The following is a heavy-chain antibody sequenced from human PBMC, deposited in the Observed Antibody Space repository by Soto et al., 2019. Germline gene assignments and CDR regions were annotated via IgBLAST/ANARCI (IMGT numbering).Heavy chain of an antibody. V-gene: IGHV4-30-4*01. CDR2: IYYNGDT. D-gene: IGHD5-12*01. CDR3: AREGGDSVQVPYY. Sequence: VRLQESGPKLVRPSQTLSLTCSVSGVSINRGDYYWSWIRQSPGRGLEWIGSIYYNGDTNYNTSLGSRVTMSVDTSKTVFFRDLPSVVAADTAVYFCAREGGDSVQVPYYWGQGTLITVSS. CDR1: GVSINRGDYY. J-gene: IGHJ4*02.